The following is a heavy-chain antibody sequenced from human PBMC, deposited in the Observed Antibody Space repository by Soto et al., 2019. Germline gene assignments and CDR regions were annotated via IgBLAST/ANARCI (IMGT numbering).Heavy chain of an antibody. V-gene: IGHV3-23*01. J-gene: IGHJ4*02. CDR2: ISGSGGST. CDR1: GFTFSSYA. CDR3: AKVSRDCSGGSCYSGSDY. Sequence: EVQLLESGGGLVQPGGSLRLSCVASGFTFSSYAMSWVRQAPGKGLEWVSAISGSGGSTYYADSVKGRFTISRDNSKNTLYLQMNSLRAEDTAVYYCAKVSRDCSGGSCYSGSDYWGQGTLVTVSS. D-gene: IGHD2-15*01.